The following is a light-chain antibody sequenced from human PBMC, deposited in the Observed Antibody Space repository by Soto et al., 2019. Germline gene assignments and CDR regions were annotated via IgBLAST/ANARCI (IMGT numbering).Light chain of an antibody. J-gene: IGLJ2*01. CDR1: SSNIGSNP. Sequence: QSVLTQPLSASGTPGQRVTISCSGSSSNIGSNPVSWYQQLPGTAPKSLIYSDNQRPSGVPDRISGSRSGTSASLAISGLQSEDEAEYYCAAWDDSLRGRVFGGGTKLTVL. CDR2: SDN. CDR3: AAWDDSLRGRV. V-gene: IGLV1-44*01.